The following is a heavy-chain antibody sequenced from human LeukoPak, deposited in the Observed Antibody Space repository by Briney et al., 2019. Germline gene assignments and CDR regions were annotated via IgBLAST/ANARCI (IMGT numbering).Heavy chain of an antibody. J-gene: IGHJ4*02. CDR3: ARDLTTVTTAVFAY. CDR1: GFTFSSYS. Sequence: PGGSLRLSCAASGFTFSSYSINWVRQAPGEGLEWVSSISSSSTYIYYADSVRGRFTISRDKAKNSLYLQMNSLRAEDTAVYYCARDLTTVTTAVFAYWGQGTLVTVSS. D-gene: IGHD4-11*01. V-gene: IGHV3-21*06. CDR2: ISSSSTYI.